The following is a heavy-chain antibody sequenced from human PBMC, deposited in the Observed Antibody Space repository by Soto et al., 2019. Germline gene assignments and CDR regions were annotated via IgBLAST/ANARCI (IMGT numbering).Heavy chain of an antibody. CDR1: GGTFSTYT. V-gene: IGHV1-69*04. CDR3: ARDMITFGGVEYGMDV. CDR2: IIPIIGII. D-gene: IGHD3-16*01. Sequence: SVKVSCKASGGTFSTYTITWVRQAPGQGLEWMGRIIPIIGIINYAQKFQGRVTITADKFTGTAYMELTRLRSDDTAVYYCARDMITFGGVEYGMDVWGQGTTVTVSS. J-gene: IGHJ6*02.